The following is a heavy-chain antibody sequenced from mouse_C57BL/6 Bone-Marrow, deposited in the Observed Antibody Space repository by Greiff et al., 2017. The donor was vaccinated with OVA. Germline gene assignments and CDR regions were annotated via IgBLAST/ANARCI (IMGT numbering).Heavy chain of an antibody. CDR3: ARLFITTVVATDFDY. CDR1: GYTFTSYW. Sequence: QVQLQQPGAELVKPGASVKLSCKASGYTFTSYWMHWVKQRPGRGLEWIGRIDPNSGGTKYNEKFKSKAKLTVDKPSSTAYMQLSSLTSEDSAVYFCARLFITTVVATDFDYWGQGTTLTVSS. V-gene: IGHV1-72*01. CDR2: IDPNSGGT. D-gene: IGHD1-1*01. J-gene: IGHJ2*01.